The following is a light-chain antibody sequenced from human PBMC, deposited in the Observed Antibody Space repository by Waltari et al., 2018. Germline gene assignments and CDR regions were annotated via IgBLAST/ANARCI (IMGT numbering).Light chain of an antibody. Sequence: EIVLTQSPGTLSLSPGERATLSCRASQSISRHLAWYQQKPGQAPRLLIYAASSRATGIPDRFSGSGSGTDFSLTISRLEPEDFAVYYCQNHERLPAMFGQGTKVEIK. CDR3: QNHERLPAM. CDR2: AAS. CDR1: QSISRH. J-gene: IGKJ1*01. V-gene: IGKV3-20*01.